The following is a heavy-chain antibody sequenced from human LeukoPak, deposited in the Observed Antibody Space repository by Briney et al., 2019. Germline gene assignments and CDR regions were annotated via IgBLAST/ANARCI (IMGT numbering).Heavy chain of an antibody. V-gene: IGHV3-7*03. CDR3: AKLKAPASYYHMDV. Sequence: GGSLRLSCAASGFTFSSYWMSWVRQAPGKGLEWVANIKQDGSEKYYVDSVKGRFTISRDNAKNSLYLQMNSLRAEDTALYNCAKLKAPASYYHMDVWGKGTTVTVSS. CDR1: GFTFSSYW. CDR2: IKQDGSEK. D-gene: IGHD4-23*01. J-gene: IGHJ6*03.